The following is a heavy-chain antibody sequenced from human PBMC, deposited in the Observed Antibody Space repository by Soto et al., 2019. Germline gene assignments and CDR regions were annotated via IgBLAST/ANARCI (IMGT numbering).Heavy chain of an antibody. J-gene: IGHJ4*02. V-gene: IGHV4-4*07. CDR2: IYTSGST. CDR1: CGSISSYY. D-gene: IGHD3-9*01. CDR3: ARSPTPTYYDILTGYYEGHYYFDY. Sequence: SETLSLTCTVSCGSISSYYWSWIRQPAGKGLEWIGRIYTSGSTNYNPSLKSRVTMSVDTSKNQFSLKLSSVTAADTAVYYCARSPTPTYYDILTGYYEGHYYFDYWGQGTLVTVSS.